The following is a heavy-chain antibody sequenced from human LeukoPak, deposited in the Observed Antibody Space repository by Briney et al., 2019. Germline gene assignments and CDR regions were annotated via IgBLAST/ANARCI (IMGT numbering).Heavy chain of an antibody. CDR2: INAGNGNT. J-gene: IGHJ4*02. Sequence: ASVKVSCKASGYTFTSYAMHWVRQAPGQRLEWMGWINAGNGNTKYSQKFQGRVTITRDTSASTAYMELSSLRSEDTAVYYCAREDAPGQQLVPGDYWGQGTLVTVSS. CDR1: GYTFTSYA. V-gene: IGHV1-3*01. D-gene: IGHD6-13*01. CDR3: AREDAPGQQLVPGDY.